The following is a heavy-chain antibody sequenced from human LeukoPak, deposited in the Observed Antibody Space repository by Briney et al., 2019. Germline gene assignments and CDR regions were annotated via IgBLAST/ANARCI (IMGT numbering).Heavy chain of an antibody. CDR2: INHSGST. Sequence: SETLSLTCAVYGGSFSGYYWSWIRQPPGKGLEWIGEINHSGSTNYNPSLKSRVTVSVDTSKNQSSLKLSSVTAADTAVYYCARRRKTVYFDYWGQGTLVTVSS. V-gene: IGHV4-34*01. CDR3: ARRRKTVYFDY. J-gene: IGHJ4*02. CDR1: GGSFSGYY. D-gene: IGHD4-11*01.